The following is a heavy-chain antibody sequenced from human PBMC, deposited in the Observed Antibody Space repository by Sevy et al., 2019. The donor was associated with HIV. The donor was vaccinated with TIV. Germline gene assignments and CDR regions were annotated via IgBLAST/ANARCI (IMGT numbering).Heavy chain of an antibody. V-gene: IGHV3-66*02. CDR1: GFTVSSNY. Sequence: GGSLRLSCAASGFTVSSNYMSWVRQAPGKGLEWVSVIYSGGSTYYADSVKGRFTISRDNSKNTLYLQMNSLRAKDTAVYYCARVSGSARKPYYYYYYMDVWGKGTTVTVSS. J-gene: IGHJ6*03. CDR2: IYSGGST. D-gene: IGHD1-26*01. CDR3: ARVSGSARKPYYYYYYMDV.